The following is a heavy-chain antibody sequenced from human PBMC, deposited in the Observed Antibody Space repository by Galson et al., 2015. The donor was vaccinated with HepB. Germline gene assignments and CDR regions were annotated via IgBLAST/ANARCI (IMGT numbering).Heavy chain of an antibody. CDR2: ISYDGGTT. Sequence: GFTFSRFAMSWVRQAPGKGLEWMAVISYDGGTTFHADSVKGRFTISRDNSGKTLYLQMNSLRSDDTAIYYCAYGSGSYFLDNWGQGTLVTVSS. CDR3: AYGSGSYFLDN. D-gene: IGHD3-10*01. V-gene: IGHV3-30*14. J-gene: IGHJ4*02. CDR1: GFTFSRFA.